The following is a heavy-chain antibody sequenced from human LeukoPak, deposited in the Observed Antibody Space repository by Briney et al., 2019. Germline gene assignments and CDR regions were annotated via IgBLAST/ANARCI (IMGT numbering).Heavy chain of an antibody. J-gene: IGHJ5*02. CDR3: ARVAYIGDWFDP. CDR1: GGSISSGDYY. CDR2: IYYSGST. Sequence: SQTLSLTCTVSGGSISSGDYYWSWIRQPPGKGLEWIGYIYYSGSTYYNPSLKSRVTISVDTSKNQFSLKLSSVTAADTAVCYCARVAYIGDWFDPWGQGTLVTVSS. D-gene: IGHD3-16*01. V-gene: IGHV4-30-4*08.